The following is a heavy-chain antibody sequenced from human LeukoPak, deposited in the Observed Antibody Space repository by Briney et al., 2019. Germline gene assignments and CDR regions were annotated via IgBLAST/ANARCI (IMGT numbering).Heavy chain of an antibody. CDR1: GFTFSSYE. Sequence: GGSLRPSCAASGFTFSSYEMNWVRQAPGKGLEWVSYISSSGSTRYYADSVKGRFTISRDNAKNSLYLQMNSLRAEDTAVYYCAREKKEAVATFDYWGRGTRVTVSS. D-gene: IGHD6-19*01. CDR3: AREKKEAVATFDY. CDR2: ISSSGSTR. J-gene: IGHJ4*02. V-gene: IGHV3-48*03.